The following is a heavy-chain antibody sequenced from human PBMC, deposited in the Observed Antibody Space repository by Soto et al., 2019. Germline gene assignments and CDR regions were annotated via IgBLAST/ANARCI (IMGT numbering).Heavy chain of an antibody. V-gene: IGHV3-11*01. D-gene: IGHD5-12*01. J-gene: IGHJ4*02. CDR1: GFTFSDFY. CDR3: ARGPYSGYPLGWGYFDH. CDR2: IIHGGGTM. Sequence: QVQLVESGGGLVKPGGSLRLSCEASGFTFSDFYMTWIRQAPGKGLDWVSYIIHGGGTMYYADSVRGRFNISRDNAKNSLFLEMNSLRAEDTAVYYCARGPYSGYPLGWGYFDHWGQGTLVTVSS.